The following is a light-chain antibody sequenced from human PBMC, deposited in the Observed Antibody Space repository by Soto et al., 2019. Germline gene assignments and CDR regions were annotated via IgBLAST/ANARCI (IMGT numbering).Light chain of an antibody. J-gene: IGKJ1*01. Sequence: ECVFSHSPGTLSVSPEERATLSCRASESVSSRYLAWYQQKPGQAPRLLIYGASRRATGIPDRFSGSGSGTDFTLTISRLEPEDFAVYYCQQDGSSRTFGQGTKV. CDR2: GAS. V-gene: IGKV3-20*01. CDR3: QQDGSSRT. CDR1: ESVSSRY.